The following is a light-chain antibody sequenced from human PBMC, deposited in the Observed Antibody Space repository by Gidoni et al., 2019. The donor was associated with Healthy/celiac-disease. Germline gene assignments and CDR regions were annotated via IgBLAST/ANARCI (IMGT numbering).Light chain of an antibody. CDR1: QSVSSSY. V-gene: IGKV3-20*01. J-gene: IGKJ1*01. CDR2: GSS. CDR3: QQYVSSSWT. Sequence: EIVLTQSPGTLSLSPGERATLSCRASQSVSSSYLAWYQQKPGQAPRLLIYGSSSRATGIPDRFRGSGSGTDFTLTISRLEPEDFAVYYCQQYVSSSWTFGQGTKVEIK.